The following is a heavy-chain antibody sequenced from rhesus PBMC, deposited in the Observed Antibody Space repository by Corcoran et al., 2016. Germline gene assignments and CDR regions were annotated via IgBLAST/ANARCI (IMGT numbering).Heavy chain of an antibody. J-gene: IGHJ5-1*01. CDR3: ASVGIAGTTGSLRFDV. CDR1: GGSISGYYY. V-gene: IGHV4-73*01. CDR2: IEGNSAST. D-gene: IGHD1-14*01. Sequence: QVKLQQWGDGLVKPSETLSLTCVVYGGSISGYYYWSWIRQPPGKGLAWIGSIEGNSASTNYNPSQMYRVTISKYPSKNQFSLKLGSVTAAGTAVYYCASVGIAGTTGSLRFDVWGPGVLVTVSS.